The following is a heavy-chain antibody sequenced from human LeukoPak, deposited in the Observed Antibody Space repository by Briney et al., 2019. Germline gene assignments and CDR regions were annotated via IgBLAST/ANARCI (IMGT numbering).Heavy chain of an antibody. CDR2: ISYDGSNK. J-gene: IGHJ6*02. Sequence: GGSLRLSCAASGFTFSSYGTHWVRQAPGKGLEWVAVISYDGSNKYYADSVKGRFTISRDNSKNTLYLQMNSLRAEDTAVYYCARDLRYGSGSQYYYYGMDVWGQGTTVTVSS. CDR1: GFTFSSYG. CDR3: ARDLRYGSGSQYYYYGMDV. V-gene: IGHV3-30*03. D-gene: IGHD3-10*01.